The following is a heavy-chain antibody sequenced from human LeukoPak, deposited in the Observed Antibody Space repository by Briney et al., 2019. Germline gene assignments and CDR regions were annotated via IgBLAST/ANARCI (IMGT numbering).Heavy chain of an antibody. J-gene: IGHJ4*02. D-gene: IGHD2-2*01. CDR1: GYTFTGYY. CDR2: INPSGGST. Sequence: GASVKVSCKASGYTFTGYYMHWVRQAPGQGLEWMGIINPSGGSTSYAQKFQGRVAMTRDTSTSTVYMELSSLRSEDTAVYYCARGGGRDCSSTSCYSAAIDYWGQGTLVTVSS. V-gene: IGHV1-46*01. CDR3: ARGGGRDCSSTSCYSAAIDY.